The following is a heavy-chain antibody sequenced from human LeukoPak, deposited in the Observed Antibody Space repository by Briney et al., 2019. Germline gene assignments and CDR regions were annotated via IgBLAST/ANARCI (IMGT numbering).Heavy chain of an antibody. CDR2: IIPIFGTA. D-gene: IGHD2-15*01. J-gene: IGHJ4*02. CDR3: ATIWLGYCSGGSCFGK. CDR1: GGTFSSYA. V-gene: IGHV1-69*01. Sequence: SVKVSCKASGGTFSSYAISWVRQAPGQGLEWMGGIIPIFGTANYAQKFQGRVTITADESTSTAYMELSSLRSEDTAVYYCATIWLGYCSGGSCFGKWGQGTLVTVSS.